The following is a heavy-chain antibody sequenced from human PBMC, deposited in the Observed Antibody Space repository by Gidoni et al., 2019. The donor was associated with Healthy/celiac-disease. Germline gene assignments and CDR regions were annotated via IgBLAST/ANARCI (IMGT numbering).Heavy chain of an antibody. D-gene: IGHD3-9*01. V-gene: IGHV3-21*01. CDR3: ARDQEGRYFDWLRDAFDI. CDR2: ISSSSSYI. CDR1: GFPFRSHS. J-gene: IGHJ3*02. Sequence: EVQLVESGGGLVKPGGSLRLSCAASGFPFRSHSMNWVRQAPGKGLEWVSSISSSSSYIYYADSVKGRFTISRDNAKNSLYLQMNSLRAEDTAVYYCARDQEGRYFDWLRDAFDIWGQGTMVTVSS.